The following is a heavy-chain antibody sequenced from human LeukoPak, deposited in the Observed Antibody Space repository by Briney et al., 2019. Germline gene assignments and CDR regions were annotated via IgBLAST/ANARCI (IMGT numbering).Heavy chain of an antibody. CDR3: ASREMATITAGAFDI. D-gene: IGHD5-24*01. CDR1: GYTFTGYY. J-gene: IGHJ3*02. Sequence: GASVKVSCKASGYTFTGYYMHWVRQAPGQGLGWMGRSNPNSGGTNYAQKFQGRVTMTRDTSISTAYMELSRLRSDDTAVYYCASREMATITAGAFDIWGQGTMVTVSS. CDR2: SNPNSGGT. V-gene: IGHV1-2*06.